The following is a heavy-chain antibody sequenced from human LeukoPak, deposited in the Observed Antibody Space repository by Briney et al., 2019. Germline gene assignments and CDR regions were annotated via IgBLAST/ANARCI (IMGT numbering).Heavy chain of an antibody. CDR3: AREREDGKLGFLFFDP. CDR2: IYYSGST. V-gene: IGHV4-31*03. D-gene: IGHD7-27*01. CDR1: GDSISSGGYY. J-gene: IGHJ5*02. Sequence: SETLSLTCTVSGDSISSGGYYWSWIRQHPGKGLEWIGYIYYSGSTYYNPSLKSRVTISVDTSKNQFSLKLSSVTAADTAVYYCAREREDGKLGFLFFDPWGQGTLVTVSS.